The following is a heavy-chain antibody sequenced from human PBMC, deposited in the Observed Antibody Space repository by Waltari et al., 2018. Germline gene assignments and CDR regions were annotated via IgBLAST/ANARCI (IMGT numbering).Heavy chain of an antibody. CDR1: GFTVSSNY. D-gene: IGHD3-10*01. J-gene: IGHJ4*02. CDR3: ARENPYYYSFDY. CDR2: IYSGGST. V-gene: IGHV3-53*02. Sequence: EVQLVETGGGLIQPGGSLRLSCAASGFTVSSNYMSWVRQAPGKGLEWVSVIYSGGSTYYADSVKGRFTISRDNSKNTLYLQMNSLRAEDTAVYYCARENPYYYSFDYWGQGTLVTVSS.